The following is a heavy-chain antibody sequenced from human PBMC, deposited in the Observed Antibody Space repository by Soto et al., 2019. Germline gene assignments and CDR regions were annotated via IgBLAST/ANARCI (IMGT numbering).Heavy chain of an antibody. J-gene: IGHJ5*02. Sequence: TSETLSLTFTVSGDSISDYYWSWIRQPPGKGLEYIGYIYYSGRTNYKTYLKTRVTISIDTSKNPFSMKLSPVTAADTAVYYCARGTINFVRFDHWGQGTLVTVSS. CDR3: ARGTINFVRFDH. V-gene: IGHV4-59*01. CDR1: GDSISDYY. D-gene: IGHD1-7*01. CDR2: IYYSGRT.